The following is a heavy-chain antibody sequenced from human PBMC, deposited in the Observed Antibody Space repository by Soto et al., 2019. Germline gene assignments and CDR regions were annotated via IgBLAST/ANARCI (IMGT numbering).Heavy chain of an antibody. J-gene: IGHJ3*02. V-gene: IGHV4-31*03. CDR1: GGSISSGNYY. CDR3: ARRDIVATSGAFDI. Sequence: SETLSLTCTVSGGSISSGNYYWSWIRQHPGKGLEWIGYIHYSGTTYYNPSLKSRITISVDTSKNQFSLMLSSVAAADTAVYYCARRDIVATSGAFDIWGQGTMVTVSS. CDR2: IHYSGTT. D-gene: IGHD5-12*01.